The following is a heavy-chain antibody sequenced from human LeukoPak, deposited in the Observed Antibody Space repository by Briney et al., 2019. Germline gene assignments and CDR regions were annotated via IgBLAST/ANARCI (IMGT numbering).Heavy chain of an antibody. V-gene: IGHV3-23*01. CDR1: GFTFSDFA. D-gene: IGHD2-8*02. CDR2: VSSGGSI. CDR3: AKVTAGKLVYFDY. J-gene: IGHJ4*02. Sequence: PGGSLRLSCAASGFTFSDFAMGWVRQAPGKGLEWVSTVSSGGSIYYADSVKGRFTISRDNSKNTLYLQMNSLRAEDTAVYYCAKVTAGKLVYFDYWGQGTLVTVSS.